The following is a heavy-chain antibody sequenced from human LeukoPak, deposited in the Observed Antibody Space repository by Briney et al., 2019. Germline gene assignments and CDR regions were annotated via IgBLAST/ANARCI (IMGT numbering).Heavy chain of an antibody. D-gene: IGHD2-2*01. CDR3: ARTRGCCSSASCPIPVTFDP. Sequence: PSETLSLTCAVSGDSISSGGYSWSWIRQPPGKGLEWIGYIYHSGSTYYNPSLKSRVTISVDRSKNQFSLKLSSVTAADTAVYYCARTRGCCSSASCPIPVTFDPWGQGTLVTVSS. CDR1: GDSISSGGYS. J-gene: IGHJ5*02. V-gene: IGHV4-30-2*01. CDR2: IYHSGST.